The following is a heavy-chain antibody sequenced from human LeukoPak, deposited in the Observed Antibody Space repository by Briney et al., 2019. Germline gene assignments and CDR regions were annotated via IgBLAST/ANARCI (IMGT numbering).Heavy chain of an antibody. Sequence: GGSLRLSCAPSEFTFSRHGMHWVRQAPGKGLEWVAIISNDGSRKYYAHSVEGRFTISRDNSKNTLYLQMDSLRTEDTAVYYCARDRAWNYFDYWGQGTLVTVSS. D-gene: IGHD3-3*01. CDR1: EFTFSRHG. J-gene: IGHJ4*02. CDR3: ARDRAWNYFDY. CDR2: ISNDGSRK. V-gene: IGHV3-30*03.